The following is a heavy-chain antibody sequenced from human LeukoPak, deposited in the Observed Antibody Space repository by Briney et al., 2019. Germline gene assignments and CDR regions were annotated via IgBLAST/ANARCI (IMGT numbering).Heavy chain of an antibody. CDR3: ATVGLICSSTSCYFDY. J-gene: IGHJ4*02. V-gene: IGHV1-24*01. CDR2: FDPEDGET. Sequence: ASVKVSCKVSGYTLTELSMHWVRQAPGKGLGWMGGFDPEDGETIYAQKFQGRVTMTEDTSTDTAYMELSSLRSEDTAVYYCATVGLICSSTSCYFDYWGQGTLVTVSS. D-gene: IGHD2-2*01. CDR1: GYTLTELS.